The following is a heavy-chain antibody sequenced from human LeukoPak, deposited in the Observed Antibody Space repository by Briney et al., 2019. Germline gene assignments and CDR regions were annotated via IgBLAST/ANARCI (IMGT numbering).Heavy chain of an antibody. J-gene: IGHJ3*02. V-gene: IGHV1-18*01. CDR3: ARLNYYGSGMYYDTFDI. CDR1: NYTFSDYG. Sequence: ASVKVSCKASNYTFSDYGIGWVRQAPGQGLEWMGWISVYNTNIRTSQKFQGRATMTTDTFTNTAYMELRSLRSDDTAVYYCARLNYYGSGMYYDTFDIWGQGTMVTVSS. D-gene: IGHD3-10*01. CDR2: ISVYNTNI.